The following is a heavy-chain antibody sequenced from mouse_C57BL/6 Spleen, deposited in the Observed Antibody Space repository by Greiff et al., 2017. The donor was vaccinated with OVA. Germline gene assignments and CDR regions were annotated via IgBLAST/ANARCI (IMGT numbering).Heavy chain of an antibody. J-gene: IGHJ2*01. CDR2: ISYDGSN. V-gene: IGHV3-6*01. Sequence: DVKLQESGPGLVKPSQSLSLTCSVTGYSITSGYYWNWIRQFPGNKLEWMGYISYDGSNNYNPSLKNRISITRDTSKNQFFLKLNSVTTEDTATYYCARAYSSGYGFDYWGQGTTLTVSS. CDR3: ARAYSSGYGFDY. D-gene: IGHD3-2*02. CDR1: GYSITSGYY.